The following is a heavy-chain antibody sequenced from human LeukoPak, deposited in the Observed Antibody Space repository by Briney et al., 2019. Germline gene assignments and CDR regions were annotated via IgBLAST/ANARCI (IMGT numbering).Heavy chain of an antibody. CDR1: GFTFSSYA. Sequence: GGSLRLSCAASGFTFSSYAMNWVRQAPGKGLEWVSVISGSGGSTYYADPVKGRFTISRDNSKNTLYLQMNSLRAEDTAVYYCAKGRRMTTVTTYFDYWGQGTLVTVSS. J-gene: IGHJ4*02. V-gene: IGHV3-23*01. CDR3: AKGRRMTTVTTYFDY. CDR2: ISGSGGST. D-gene: IGHD4-17*01.